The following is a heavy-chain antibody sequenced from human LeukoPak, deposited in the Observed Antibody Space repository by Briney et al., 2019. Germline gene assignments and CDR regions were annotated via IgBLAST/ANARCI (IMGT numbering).Heavy chain of an antibody. D-gene: IGHD1-26*01. J-gene: IGHJ6*02. CDR2: INPNSGGT. Sequence: GASVKVSCKASGYTFTGYYMHWVRQAPGQGLEWMGRINPNSGGTNYAQRFQGRVTMTRDTSISTAYMELSRLRSDDTAVYYCAREGFIVGARYYYGMDVWGQGTTVTASS. CDR1: GYTFTGYY. V-gene: IGHV1-2*06. CDR3: AREGFIVGARYYYGMDV.